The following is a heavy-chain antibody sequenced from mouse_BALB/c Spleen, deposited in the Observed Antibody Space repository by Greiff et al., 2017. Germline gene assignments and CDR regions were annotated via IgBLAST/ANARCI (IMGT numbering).Heavy chain of an antibody. CDR3: ARLGDPGYAMDY. Sequence: DVQLQESGGGLVQPGGSPKLSCAASGFTFSSYGMSWVRQTPDKRLEWVATISSGGSYTYYPDSVKGRFTISRDNAKNTLYLQMSSLKSEDTAMYYCARLGDPGYAMDYWGQGTSVTVSS. CDR2: ISSGGSYT. D-gene: IGHD2-13*01. J-gene: IGHJ4*01. CDR1: GFTFSSYG. V-gene: IGHV5-6*01.